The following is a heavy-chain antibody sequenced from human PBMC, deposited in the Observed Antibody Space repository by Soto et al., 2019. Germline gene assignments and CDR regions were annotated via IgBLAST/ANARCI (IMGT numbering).Heavy chain of an antibody. CDR3: AKDSSSTVGWFDP. V-gene: IGHV3-30*18. J-gene: IGHJ5*02. D-gene: IGHD2-2*01. CDR1: GFTFSSHG. Sequence: QVQLVESGGGVVQPGRSLRLSCAASGFTFSSHGMHWVRQAPGEGLEWVAVISYEGSNKYYGDSVKGRFTISRDNSKNTLYLQMNSLRAEDTAVYYCAKDSSSTVGWFDPWGQGTLVTVSS. CDR2: ISYEGSNK.